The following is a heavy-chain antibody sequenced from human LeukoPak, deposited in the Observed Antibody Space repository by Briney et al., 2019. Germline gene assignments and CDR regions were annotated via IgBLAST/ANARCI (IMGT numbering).Heavy chain of an antibody. D-gene: IGHD2-15*01. CDR1: GFTFSSYA. V-gene: IGHV3-23*01. J-gene: IGHJ4*02. CDR3: AKQRSEVVVAATNY. CDR2: ITGGGDTT. Sequence: GGSLRLSCAASGFTFSSYAMTWVRQAPGKGLEWVSSITGGGDTTYYADSVRGRFTISRDNSKYTLSLQTNSLRAEDTAVYYCAKQRSEVVVAATNYWGQGTLVTVSS.